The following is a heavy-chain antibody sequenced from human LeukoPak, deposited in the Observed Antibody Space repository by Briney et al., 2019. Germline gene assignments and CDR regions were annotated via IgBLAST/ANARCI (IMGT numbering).Heavy chain of an antibody. Sequence: GGSLRLSCAASEFSFKNYWMSWVRQAPGKGLEWVANIQQDGSNKFYADSVKGRFTISRDDARNSLYLQMNSLRPDDTAVYYCATQSYGLFAYWGQGTLVTVSS. CDR1: EFSFKNYW. J-gene: IGHJ4*02. V-gene: IGHV3-7*01. CDR2: IQQDGSNK. CDR3: ATQSYGLFAY. D-gene: IGHD4-17*01.